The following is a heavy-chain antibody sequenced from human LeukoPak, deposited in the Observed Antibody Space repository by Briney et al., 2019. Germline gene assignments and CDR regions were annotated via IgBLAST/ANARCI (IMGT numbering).Heavy chain of an antibody. Sequence: GGSLRLSCAASGFTFSTYDMSWVRQAPGKGLEWVSAISNSGGSTYYADSVKGRFTISRGNSKNTLYLQMNSLRAEDTAVYYCAKDKTSGTYFDYWGQGTLVTVSS. J-gene: IGHJ4*02. CDR2: ISNSGGST. CDR3: AKDKTSGTYFDY. D-gene: IGHD1-26*01. CDR1: GFTFSTYD. V-gene: IGHV3-23*01.